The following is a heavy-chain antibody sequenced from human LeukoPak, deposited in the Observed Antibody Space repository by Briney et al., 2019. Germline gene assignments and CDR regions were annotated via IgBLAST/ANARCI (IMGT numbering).Heavy chain of an antibody. J-gene: IGHJ4*02. V-gene: IGHV4-39*01. D-gene: IGHD3-22*01. CDR1: GGSISSSSYY. CDR3: ARGAYYYDSSGYWVGYFDY. CDR2: IYYSGST. Sequence: SETLSLTCTVSGGSISSSSYYWGWIRQPPGKGLEWIGSIYYSGSTYYNPSLKSRVTISVDTSKNQFSLKLSSVTAADTAVYYCARGAYYYDSSGYWVGYFDYWGQGTLVTVSS.